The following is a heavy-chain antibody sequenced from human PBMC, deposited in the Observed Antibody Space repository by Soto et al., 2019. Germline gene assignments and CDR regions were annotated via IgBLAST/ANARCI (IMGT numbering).Heavy chain of an antibody. CDR1: GFTVSSNY. Sequence: EVQLVESGGGLVQPGGSLRLSCAASGFTVSSNYISWVRQATGKGLEWVSVIYSGGSTYYADSVKGRFTISRHNSNNTLYLLMNSLRAEDTAVYYCARDFRPPYGVRYFDYWGQGTLVTVSS. D-gene: IGHD4-17*01. CDR3: ARDFRPPYGVRYFDY. V-gene: IGHV3-53*04. CDR2: IYSGGST. J-gene: IGHJ4*02.